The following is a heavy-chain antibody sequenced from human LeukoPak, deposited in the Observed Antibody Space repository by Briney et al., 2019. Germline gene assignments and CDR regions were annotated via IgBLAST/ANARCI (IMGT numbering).Heavy chain of an antibody. CDR3: ARGGSDCYTTSCQRNFDY. CDR1: GYTFTDFY. J-gene: IGHJ4*02. Sequence: ASVKVSCKASGYTFTDFYIHWVRQAPGQGLEWMGRINPNSGVTNYAQTFQGRVTMTRDTSINTAYMELSRLRSDDTAVYYCARGGSDCYTTSCQRNFDYWGQGTLVTVSP. V-gene: IGHV1-2*06. CDR2: INPNSGVT. D-gene: IGHD2-2*01.